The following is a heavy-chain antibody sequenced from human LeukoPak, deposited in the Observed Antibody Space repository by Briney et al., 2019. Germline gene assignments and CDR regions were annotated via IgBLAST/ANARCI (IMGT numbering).Heavy chain of an antibody. CDR1: GGSFSGYY. CDR3: ASQPRATYYYDSSGYRSAGAFDI. J-gene: IGHJ3*02. CDR2: INHSGST. D-gene: IGHD3-22*01. V-gene: IGHV4-34*01. Sequence: LETLSLTCAVYGGSFSGYYWSWIRQPPGKGLEWIGEINHSGSTNYNPSLKSRVTISVDTSKNQFSLKLSSVTAADTAVYYCASQPRATYYYDSSGYRSAGAFDIWGQGTMVTVSS.